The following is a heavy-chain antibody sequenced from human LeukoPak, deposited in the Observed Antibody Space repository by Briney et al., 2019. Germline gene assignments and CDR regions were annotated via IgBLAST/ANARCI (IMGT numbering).Heavy chain of an antibody. CDR3: ARVGGRRGWFDP. V-gene: IGHV1-46*01. Sequence: ASVKVSCKASGYTFTGYYIHWVRQAPGQGLEWMGIINPSGGSTSYAQKFQGRVTMTRDTSTSTVYMELSSLRSEDTAVYYCARVGGRRGWFDPWGQGTLVTVSS. D-gene: IGHD1-1*01. CDR2: INPSGGST. CDR1: GYTFTGYY. J-gene: IGHJ5*02.